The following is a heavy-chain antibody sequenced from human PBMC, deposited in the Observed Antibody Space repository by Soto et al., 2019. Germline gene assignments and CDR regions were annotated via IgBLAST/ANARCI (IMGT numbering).Heavy chain of an antibody. V-gene: IGHV1-69*13. CDR2: VFPKFGTT. CDR1: GGSFGNYV. D-gene: IGHD1-1*01. CDR3: VADVGLAEHPVV. Sequence: ALVKVSWKGSGGSFGNYVIAWVSQATGQGLEWMGGVFPKFGTTYYGQKFQGRLTVTADESTSTTYMDLSRLTSDDTAIFYCVADVGLAEHPVVWGQGTTVTVSS. J-gene: IGHJ6*02.